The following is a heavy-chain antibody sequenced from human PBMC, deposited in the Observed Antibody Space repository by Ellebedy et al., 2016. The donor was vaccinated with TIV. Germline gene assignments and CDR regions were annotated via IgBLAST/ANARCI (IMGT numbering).Heavy chain of an antibody. J-gene: IGHJ4*02. CDR3: AANPTYYYDSSGPYLGY. D-gene: IGHD3-22*01. V-gene: IGHV3-30*02. Sequence: GESLKISCAASGFTFSSYGMHWVRQAPGKGLEWVAFIRYDGSNKYYADSVKGRFTISRDNSKNTLYLQMNSLRAEDTAVYYCAANPTYYYDSSGPYLGYWGQGTPVTVSS. CDR1: GFTFSSYG. CDR2: IRYDGSNK.